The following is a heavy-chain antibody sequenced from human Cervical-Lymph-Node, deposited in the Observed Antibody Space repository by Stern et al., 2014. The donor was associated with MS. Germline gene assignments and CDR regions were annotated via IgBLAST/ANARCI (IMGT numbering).Heavy chain of an antibody. D-gene: IGHD6-19*01. CDR1: GGSISSSSYY. CDR2: IYYSGST. Sequence: QVQLQESGPGLVKPSETLSLTCTVSGGSISSSSYYWGWIRQPPGKGLEWIGSIYYSGSTYYNPSLKSRVTISVDTSKNQFSLTLSSVTAADTAVYYCARQQYSSGLGYWGQGTLVTVSS. J-gene: IGHJ4*02. CDR3: ARQQYSSGLGY. V-gene: IGHV4-39*01.